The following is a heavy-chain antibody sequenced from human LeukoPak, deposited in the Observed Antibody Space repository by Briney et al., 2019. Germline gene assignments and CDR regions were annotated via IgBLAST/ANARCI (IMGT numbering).Heavy chain of an antibody. V-gene: IGHV3-23*01. CDR3: AKGSLYSSGCYDY. D-gene: IGHD6-19*01. Sequence: GGSLRLSRAASGFTFSSYAMSWVRQAPGKGLEWVSGVSGSGVGTYYADSVKGRFAISRDNSKNTLYLQMNSLRAEGTAVYYCAKGSLYSSGCYDYWGQGTLVTVSS. J-gene: IGHJ4*02. CDR1: GFTFSSYA. CDR2: VSGSGVGT.